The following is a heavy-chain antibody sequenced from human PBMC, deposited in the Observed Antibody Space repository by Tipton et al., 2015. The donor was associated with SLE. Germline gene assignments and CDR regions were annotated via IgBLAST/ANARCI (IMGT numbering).Heavy chain of an antibody. CDR2: TWYDDENNK. CDR1: GFTFSYHG. V-gene: IGHV3-33*01. D-gene: IGHD6-13*01. CDR3: ARYPKSPRRPYSSSWTFDY. Sequence: SLRLSCAASGFTFSYHGMHWVRQAPGKGLEWVATTWYDDENNKYYSDSVKGRFTISRDNSKDTLYLQMNSLRAEDTAVYYCARYPKSPRRPYSSSWTFDYWGQGTLVTVSS. J-gene: IGHJ4*02.